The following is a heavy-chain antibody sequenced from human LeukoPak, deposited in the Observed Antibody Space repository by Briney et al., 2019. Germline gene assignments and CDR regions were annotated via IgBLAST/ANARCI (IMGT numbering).Heavy chain of an antibody. CDR3: ARGHGFWSGYSRGGYFDY. CDR2: ISISGTTI. J-gene: IGHJ4*02. V-gene: IGHV3-11*01. Sequence: PGGSLRLSCAASGFTFSDYYMNWIRQAPGKGLEWVSYISISGTTIYYADSVKGRFTISRDNAKNSLYLQMNSLRAEDTAVYYCARGHGFWSGYSRGGYFDYWGQGTLVTVSS. CDR1: GFTFSDYY. D-gene: IGHD3-3*01.